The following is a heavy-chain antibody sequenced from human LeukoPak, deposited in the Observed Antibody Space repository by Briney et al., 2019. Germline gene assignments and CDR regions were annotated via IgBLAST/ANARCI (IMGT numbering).Heavy chain of an antibody. D-gene: IGHD3-22*01. V-gene: IGHV1-8*01. CDR2: MHPNSGDT. J-gene: IGHJ5*02. Sequence: ASVKVSCKTSGYTFTGYDINWVRQAAGQGFEWMGWMHPNSGDTGYAHNLQGRITITRDSSTATVFMELSSLRSEDTAVYYCARARSPSSGYLLRDHNWFDPWGQGTLVTVSS. CDR3: ARARSPSSGYLLRDHNWFDP. CDR1: GYTFTGYD.